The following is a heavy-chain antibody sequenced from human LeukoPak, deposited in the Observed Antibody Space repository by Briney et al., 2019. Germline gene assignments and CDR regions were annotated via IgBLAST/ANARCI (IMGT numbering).Heavy chain of an antibody. CDR3: AKGRGLVSPDDH. D-gene: IGHD3/OR15-3a*01. CDR1: GFTFSSRA. CDR2: ISHRGGSA. J-gene: IGHJ4*02. Sequence: GGSLRLSCAASGFTFSSRAMTWVRQAPGKGLEWVSAISHRGGSAYYADSVKGRFTISRDNSKNTLYLQMNSLKAEDTAVYYCAKGRGLVSPDDHWGQGTLVTVSS. V-gene: IGHV3-23*01.